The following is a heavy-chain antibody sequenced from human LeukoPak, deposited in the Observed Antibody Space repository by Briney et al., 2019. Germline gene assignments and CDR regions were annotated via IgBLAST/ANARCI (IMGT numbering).Heavy chain of an antibody. CDR2: FDPEDGET. CDR1: GDILTDFS. Sequence: GASVKVSCKVYGDILTDFSIHWVRQVPGKGLEWMGGFDPEDGETIYAQKFQGRVTMTEDTSTDTAYMELSSLRSEDTAVYYCATGPPIKGYCSGGSCYFSDYWGQGTLVTVSS. D-gene: IGHD2-15*01. V-gene: IGHV1-24*01. J-gene: IGHJ4*02. CDR3: ATGPPIKGYCSGGSCYFSDY.